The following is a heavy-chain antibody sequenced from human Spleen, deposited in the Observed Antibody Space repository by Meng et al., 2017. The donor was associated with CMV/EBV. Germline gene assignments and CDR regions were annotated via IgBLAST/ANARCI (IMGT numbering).Heavy chain of an antibody. CDR3: ARVLITIFGVVIKDYYYGMDV. J-gene: IGHJ6*02. CDR1: GFTFSSYA. V-gene: IGHV3-23*01. Sequence: GESLKISCAASGFTFSSYAMSWVRQAPGKGLEWVSVIVGSGDSTYYADSVKGRFTVSRDNSKNTLYLQMNSLRAEDTAVYYCARVLITIFGVVIKDYYYGMDVWGQGTTVTVSS. D-gene: IGHD3-3*01. CDR2: IVGSGDST.